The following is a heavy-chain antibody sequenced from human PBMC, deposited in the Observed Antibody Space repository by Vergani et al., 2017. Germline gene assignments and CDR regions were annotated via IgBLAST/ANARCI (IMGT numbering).Heavy chain of an antibody. CDR2: INQDGSEK. Sequence: EVQLVESGGGLVQPGGSLRLSCAASGFIFSHYWMSWVRQAPGKGLVWVANINQDGSEKYYVDSVKGRFTISRDNAKNSLYLQMYSLRAEDTALYYCARINYYGSSGYSLTRWHNWFDPWGQGTLITFSS. CDR1: GFIFSHYW. V-gene: IGHV3-7*01. CDR3: ARINYYGSSGYSLTRWHNWFDP. D-gene: IGHD3-22*01. J-gene: IGHJ5*02.